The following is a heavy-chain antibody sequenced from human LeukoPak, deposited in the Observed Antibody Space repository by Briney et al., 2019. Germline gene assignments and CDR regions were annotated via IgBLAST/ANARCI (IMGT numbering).Heavy chain of an antibody. CDR1: GFTFDGYG. V-gene: IGHV3-30*02. Sequence: GGSLRLSCAASGFTFDGYGMHWVRQAPGKGLEWVSFIRYDGSNTYYADSVKGRFTISRDNSKNILYLQMNTLRAEDTAIYYCAKVRAGWYFDYWGQGTLVTVSS. J-gene: IGHJ4*02. CDR2: IRYDGSNT. CDR3: AKVRAGWYFDY. D-gene: IGHD6-19*01.